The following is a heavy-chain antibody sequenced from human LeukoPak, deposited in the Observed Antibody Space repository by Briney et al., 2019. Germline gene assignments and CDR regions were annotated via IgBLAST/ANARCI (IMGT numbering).Heavy chain of an antibody. D-gene: IGHD2/OR15-2a*01. CDR2: LYPGDSDT. CDR1: GYSFTKYW. Sequence: GESLKISCHGSGYSFTKYWIAWVRQMPGKGLDWMGILYPGDSDTRYSPSFQGQVTISADKSISTAYLQWSSLKASNTAMYYCARHTTESGYYYYYMDVWGKGTTVTVSS. J-gene: IGHJ6*03. V-gene: IGHV5-51*01. CDR3: ARHTTESGYYYYYMDV.